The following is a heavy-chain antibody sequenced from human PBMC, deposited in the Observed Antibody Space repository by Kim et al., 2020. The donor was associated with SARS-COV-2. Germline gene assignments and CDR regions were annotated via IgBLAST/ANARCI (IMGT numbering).Heavy chain of an antibody. J-gene: IGHJ4*02. CDR2: SYT. Sequence: SYTNDSPSFQGHVTISADKSISTAYLQWSSLKASDTAMYYCARLGEGDDNWGQGTLVTVSS. V-gene: IGHV5-10-1*01. CDR3: ARLGEGDDN. D-gene: IGHD3-16*01.